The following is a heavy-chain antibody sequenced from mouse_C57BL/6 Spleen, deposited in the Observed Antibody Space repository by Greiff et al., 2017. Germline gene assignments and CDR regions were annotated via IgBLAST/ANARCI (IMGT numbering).Heavy chain of an antibody. CDR2: ISDGGSYT. CDR3: ARDIYYDYDTFAY. D-gene: IGHD2-4*01. Sequence: EVNVVESGGGLVKPGGSLKLSCAASGFTFSSYAMSWVRQTPEKRLEWVATISDGGSYTYYPDNVKGRFTISRDNAKNNLYLQMSHLKSEDTAMYYCARDIYYDYDTFAYWGQGTLVTVSA. CDR1: GFTFSSYA. V-gene: IGHV5-4*01. J-gene: IGHJ3*01.